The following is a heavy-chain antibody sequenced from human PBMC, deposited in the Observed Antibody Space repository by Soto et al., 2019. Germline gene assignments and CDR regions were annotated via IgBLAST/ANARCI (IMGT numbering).Heavy chain of an antibody. CDR2: IKEDGSEK. Sequence: EVPLVESGGGLVQPGGSLRLSCAASAFTFRNYWMSWVRQAPGNGLECVAKIKEDGSEKYYVDSVKGRFTISRDNAKNSVYLQMNSLTAEDTAVYYCARASSSTSGAIDYWGQGTLVTVSS. CDR1: AFTFRNYW. CDR3: ARASSSTSGAIDY. D-gene: IGHD2-2*01. J-gene: IGHJ4*02. V-gene: IGHV3-7*04.